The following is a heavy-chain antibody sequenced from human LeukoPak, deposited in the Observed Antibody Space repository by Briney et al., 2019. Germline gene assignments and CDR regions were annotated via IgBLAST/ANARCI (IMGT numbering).Heavy chain of an antibody. CDR3: ARAHRVYVTSYNRYYYHMDV. D-gene: IGHD1-14*01. CDR1: GYSISNSFY. CDR2: IYHSGTT. Sequence: SETLSLTCSVSGYSISNSFYWGWIRQPPGKGLEWIGSIYHSGTTYYNPSLKSRVTISVDTSKNQFSLSLSSGTAADTAMYYCARAHRVYVTSYNRYYYHMDVWGKGTTVTVSS. J-gene: IGHJ6*03. V-gene: IGHV4-38-2*02.